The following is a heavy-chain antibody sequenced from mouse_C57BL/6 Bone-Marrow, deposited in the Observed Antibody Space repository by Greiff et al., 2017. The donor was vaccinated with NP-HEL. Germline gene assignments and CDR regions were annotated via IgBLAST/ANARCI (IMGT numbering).Heavy chain of an antibody. D-gene: IGHD1-1*01. V-gene: IGHV1-72*01. J-gene: IGHJ4*01. CDR1: GYTFTSYW. CDR3: ARLVVAGYYYAMDY. Sequence: QVQLQQPGAELVKPGASVKLSCKASGYTFTSYWMHWVKQRPGRGLEWIGRIDPNSGGTKYNEKFKSKATLTVDKPSSTAYMRLSSLTSEDSAVYYCARLVVAGYYYAMDYGGRGTSVTVSA. CDR2: IDPNSGGT.